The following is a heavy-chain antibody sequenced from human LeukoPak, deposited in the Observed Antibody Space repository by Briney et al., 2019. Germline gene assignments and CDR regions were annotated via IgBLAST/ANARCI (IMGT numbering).Heavy chain of an antibody. CDR2: IKSKTDGGTT. CDR3: TTDDNDYGDYPYFDY. CDR1: GFTFSNAW. Sequence: GGSLRLSCAASGFTFSNAWMSWVRQAPGKGLEWVGRIKSKTDGGTTDYAAPVKGRFTISRDDSKNTLYLQMNSLKTEDTAVYYCTTDDNDYGDYPYFDYWGQGTLVTVSS. V-gene: IGHV3-15*01. J-gene: IGHJ4*02. D-gene: IGHD4-17*01.